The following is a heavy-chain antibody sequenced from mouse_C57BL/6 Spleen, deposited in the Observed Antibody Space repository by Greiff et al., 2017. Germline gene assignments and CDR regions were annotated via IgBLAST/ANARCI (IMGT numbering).Heavy chain of an antibody. CDR3: TTYCYGSSYGFAY. CDR1: GFNIKDYY. CDR2: IDPEDGDT. D-gene: IGHD1-1*01. J-gene: IGHJ3*01. Sequence: VQLQQSGAELVRPGASVKLSCTASGFNIKDYYMHWVKQRPEQGLEWIGRIDPEDGDTEYAPKFQGKATMTADTSSNTAYLQLSSLTSEATAVYYCTTYCYGSSYGFAYWGQGTLVTVSA. V-gene: IGHV14-1*01.